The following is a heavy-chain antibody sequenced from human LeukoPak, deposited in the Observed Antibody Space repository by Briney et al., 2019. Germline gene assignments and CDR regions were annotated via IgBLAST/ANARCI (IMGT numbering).Heavy chain of an antibody. D-gene: IGHD6-19*01. V-gene: IGHV3-7*01. Sequence: PGGSLRLSCAASGFTFSDYYMSWIRQAPGKGLEWVANIKQDGSEKYYVDSVKGRFAISRDNAKNSLYLQMNSLRAEDTAVYYCARGTQWLAWGYFDYWGQGTLVTVSS. CDR3: ARGTQWLAWGYFDY. CDR1: GFTFSDYY. CDR2: IKQDGSEK. J-gene: IGHJ4*02.